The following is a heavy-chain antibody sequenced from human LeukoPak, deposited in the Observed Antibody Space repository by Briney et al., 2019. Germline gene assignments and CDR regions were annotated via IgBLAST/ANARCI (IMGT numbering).Heavy chain of an antibody. V-gene: IGHV1-69*05. CDR3: ARVLWFGEMWDYYYMDV. D-gene: IGHD3-10*01. J-gene: IGHJ6*03. CDR1: GGTFSSYA. Sequence: ASVKVSCKASGGTFSSYAISWVRQAPGQGLEWMGGIIPIFGTANYAQKFQGRVTMTTDTSTSTAYMELRSLTFDDTAVYYCARVLWFGEMWDYYYMDVWGKGTTVTVSS. CDR2: IIPIFGTA.